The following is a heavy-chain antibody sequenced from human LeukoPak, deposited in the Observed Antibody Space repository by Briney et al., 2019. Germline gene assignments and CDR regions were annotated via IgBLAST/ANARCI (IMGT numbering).Heavy chain of an antibody. V-gene: IGHV3-48*03. J-gene: IGHJ3*02. Sequence: GGSLRLSCAASGFTFSSYEMNWVRQAPGKGLEWVSYISSSGSTIYYADSVKGRFTISRDNAKNSLYLQMNSLRAEDTAVYYYARGADILTGYFRDAFDIWGQGTMVTVSS. CDR1: GFTFSSYE. D-gene: IGHD3-9*01. CDR3: ARGADILTGYFRDAFDI. CDR2: ISSSGSTI.